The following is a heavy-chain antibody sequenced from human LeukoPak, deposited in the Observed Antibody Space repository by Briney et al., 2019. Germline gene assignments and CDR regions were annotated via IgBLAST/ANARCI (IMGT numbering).Heavy chain of an antibody. Sequence: PGGSLRLSCAASGFTFSSYSMNWVRQAPGKGLEWVSSISISSSYIYYADSVKGRFTISRDNAKNSLYLQMSSMRGDDCAGYYFAEMATGDAFDMWGQGTMVTVSS. V-gene: IGHV3-21*01. CDR2: ISISSSYI. J-gene: IGHJ3*02. D-gene: IGHD5-24*01. CDR1: GFTFSSYS. CDR3: AEMATGDAFDM.